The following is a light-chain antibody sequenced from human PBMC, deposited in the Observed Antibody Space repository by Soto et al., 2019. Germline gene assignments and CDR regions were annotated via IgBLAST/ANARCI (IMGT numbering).Light chain of an antibody. CDR3: HQYDNLPRT. Sequence: DIKLTQSPSSLSASLGDRVTITCQASQDINNYLNWYQQKPGKAPKLLIYDASNLETGVPSRFSGSGSGTDFTFTISSLQPEDLATYYCHQYDNLPRTFGGGTKV. J-gene: IGKJ4*01. V-gene: IGKV1-33*01. CDR1: QDINNY. CDR2: DAS.